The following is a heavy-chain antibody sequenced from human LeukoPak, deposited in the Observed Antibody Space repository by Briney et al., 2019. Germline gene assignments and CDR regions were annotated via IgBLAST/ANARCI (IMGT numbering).Heavy chain of an antibody. D-gene: IGHD3-10*01. Sequence: GGSLRLSYAASGFTFSDYYMSWIRQAPGKGLEWVSYISSSGSTIYYADSVKGRFTISRDNAKNSLYLQMNSLRAEDTAVYYCAKGGLLWLGEPQKPFDYWGQGTLVTVSS. V-gene: IGHV3-11*01. CDR1: GFTFSDYY. CDR2: ISSSGSTI. CDR3: AKGGLLWLGEPQKPFDY. J-gene: IGHJ4*02.